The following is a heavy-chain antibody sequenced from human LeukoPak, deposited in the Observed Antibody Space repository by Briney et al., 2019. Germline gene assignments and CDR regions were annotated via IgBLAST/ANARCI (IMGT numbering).Heavy chain of an antibody. J-gene: IGHJ4*02. Sequence: ASVKVSCKASGFVFTSYGFTWVRQAPGQGLEWMGWISANDGKTHYSEKHQGRVTMTEDTSTDTAYMELSSLRSEDTAVYYCATDLGYSYGYPEYYFDYWGQGTLVTVSS. D-gene: IGHD5-18*01. V-gene: IGHV1-18*01. CDR2: ISANDGKT. CDR3: ATDLGYSYGYPEYYFDY. CDR1: GFVFTSYG.